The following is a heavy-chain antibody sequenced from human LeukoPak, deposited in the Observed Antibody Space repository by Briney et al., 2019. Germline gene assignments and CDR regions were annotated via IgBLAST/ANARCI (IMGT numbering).Heavy chain of an antibody. Sequence: PGGSLRLSCAASGFTFSGYGMHWVRLAPGKGLEWVADIWFDGKNEHFAASVKGRFTISRDNSKKTMYLQINRLRAEDTAVYYCARDRHCVNGLCHNSPGMDVWGRGTTVTASS. CDR2: IWFDGKNE. J-gene: IGHJ6*02. V-gene: IGHV3-33*01. CDR3: ARDRHCVNGLCHNSPGMDV. CDR1: GFTFSGYG. D-gene: IGHD2-8*01.